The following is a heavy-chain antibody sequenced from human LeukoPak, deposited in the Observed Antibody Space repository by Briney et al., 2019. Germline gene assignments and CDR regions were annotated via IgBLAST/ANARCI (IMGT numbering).Heavy chain of an antibody. J-gene: IGHJ4*02. V-gene: IGHV3-21*01. Sequence: TGGSLRLSCAASGFTFSSCSMNWVRQAPGKGLEWVSSISSSSSYIYYADSVKGRFTISRDNAKNSLYLQMNSLRAEDTAVYYCARAHYGYIDYWGQGTLVTVSS. CDR3: ARAHYGYIDY. CDR2: ISSSSSYI. D-gene: IGHD3-10*01. CDR1: GFTFSSCS.